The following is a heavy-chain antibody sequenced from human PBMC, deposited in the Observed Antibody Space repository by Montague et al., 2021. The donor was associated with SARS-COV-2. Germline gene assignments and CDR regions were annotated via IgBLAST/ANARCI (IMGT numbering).Heavy chain of an antibody. CDR2: ISGSSSYI. J-gene: IGHJ5*02. CDR1: GFTFSSYY. V-gene: IGHV3-21*01. D-gene: IGHD6-19*01. Sequence: SLSFSASGFTFSSYYMNWVRQAPGKGLEWVSSISGSSSYIYYADSVKGRFTISRDNAKNSLYLQMNSLRAEDTAVYYCARDLPSFFLGIAVAGPFDPWGQGTLVTVSS. CDR3: ARDLPSFFLGIAVAGPFDP.